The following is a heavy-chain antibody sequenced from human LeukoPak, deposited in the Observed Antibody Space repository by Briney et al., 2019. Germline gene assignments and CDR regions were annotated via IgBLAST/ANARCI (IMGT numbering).Heavy chain of an antibody. CDR2: IKQDGKEK. V-gene: IGHV3-7*01. Sequence: GGSLRLSCVASGFTFRSDWMSWVRQAPGKGLEWVANIKQDGKEKYYVDPVKGRFTISRDNAKNSLDLQMNSLGAEDTAVYYCARRYCSSTSCHLDYWGQGTLVTVSS. CDR3: ARRYCSSTSCHLDY. J-gene: IGHJ4*02. CDR1: GFTFRSDW. D-gene: IGHD2-2*01.